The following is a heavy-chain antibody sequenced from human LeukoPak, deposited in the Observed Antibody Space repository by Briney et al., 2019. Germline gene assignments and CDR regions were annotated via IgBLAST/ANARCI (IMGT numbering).Heavy chain of an antibody. V-gene: IGHV3-9*01. CDR3: ATQWELHPAF. J-gene: IGHJ4*02. D-gene: IGHD1-26*01. CDR2: ISWNSGSI. CDR1: GFTFDDYA. Sequence: PGRSLRLSCAASGFTFDDYAMHWVRQAPGKGLEWVSGISWNSGSIGYADSVKGRFTISRDNAKNSLYLQMNSLRAEDTAVYYCATQWELHPAFWGQGTLVTVSS.